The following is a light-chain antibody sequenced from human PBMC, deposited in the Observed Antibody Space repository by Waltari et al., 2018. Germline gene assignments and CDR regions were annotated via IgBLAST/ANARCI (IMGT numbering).Light chain of an antibody. V-gene: IGLV1-51*02. CDR3: GTWDSSLSGAV. CDR2: ENS. CDR1: SPNIGNNY. Sequence: QSVLTQPPSVSAAPGQRVTISCSGGSPNIGNNYVSWYRQFPGTAPKLPIYENSERPSGIPGRFSGSKSGTSATLDITGLQAGDEADYYCGTWDSSLSGAVFGGGTHLTVL. J-gene: IGLJ7*01.